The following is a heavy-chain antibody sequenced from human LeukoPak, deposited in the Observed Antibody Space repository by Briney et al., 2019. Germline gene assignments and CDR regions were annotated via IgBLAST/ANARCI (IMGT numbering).Heavy chain of an antibody. V-gene: IGHV3-53*04. J-gene: IGHJ4*02. CDR3: AREGRDGYNYSY. CDR2: IYSGGST. CDR1: GFTFTSYA. D-gene: IGHD5-24*01. Sequence: GGSLRLSCAASGFTFTSYAMSWVRQAPGKGLEWVSVIYSGGSTYYADSVKGRFTISRHNSKNTLYLQMNSLRAEDTAVYYCAREGRDGYNYSYWGQGTLVTVSS.